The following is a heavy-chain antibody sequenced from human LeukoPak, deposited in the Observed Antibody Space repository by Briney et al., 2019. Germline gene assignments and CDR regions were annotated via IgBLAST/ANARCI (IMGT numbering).Heavy chain of an antibody. V-gene: IGHV4-34*01. J-gene: IGHJ4*02. D-gene: IGHD3-22*01. CDR2: INHSGST. CDR1: GVSFSGYY. CDR3: ARVYDSSGYLMYYFDY. Sequence: SETLSLTCAVYGVSFSGYYWSWIRQPPGKGLEWIGEINHSGSTNYNPSLKSRVTISVDTSKNQFSLKLSSVTAADTAVYYCARVYDSSGYLMYYFDYWGQGTLVTVSS.